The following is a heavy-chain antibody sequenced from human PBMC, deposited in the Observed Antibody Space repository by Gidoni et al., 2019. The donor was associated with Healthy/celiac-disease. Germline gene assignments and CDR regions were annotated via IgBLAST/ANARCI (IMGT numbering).Heavy chain of an antibody. CDR2: ISSSSSYI. CDR3: ARVNNDDYGDYEGIGYYYYGMDV. CDR1: GFTFSSYS. D-gene: IGHD4-17*01. Sequence: EVQLVESGGGLVKPGGSLRLSCAASGFTFSSYSMNWVRQAPGKGLEWVSSISSSSSYIYYADSVKGRFTISRDNAKNSLYLQMNSLRAEDTAVYYCARVNNDDYGDYEGIGYYYYGMDVWGQGTTVTVSS. J-gene: IGHJ6*02. V-gene: IGHV3-21*01.